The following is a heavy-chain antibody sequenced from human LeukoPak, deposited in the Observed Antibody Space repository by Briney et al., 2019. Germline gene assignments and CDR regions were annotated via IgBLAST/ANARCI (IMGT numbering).Heavy chain of an antibody. CDR2: ISSSSSYI. CDR1: RFTFSSYS. CDR3: ARDRSSGSYRDGYDY. V-gene: IGHV3-21*01. D-gene: IGHD1-26*01. Sequence: GGSLRLSRAASRFTFSSYSMNWVPQAPGKGLEWVSSISSSSSYIYYADSVKGRFTISRDNAKSSLYLQMNSLRAEDTAVYYCARDRSSGSYRDGYDYWGQGTLVTVSS. J-gene: IGHJ4*02.